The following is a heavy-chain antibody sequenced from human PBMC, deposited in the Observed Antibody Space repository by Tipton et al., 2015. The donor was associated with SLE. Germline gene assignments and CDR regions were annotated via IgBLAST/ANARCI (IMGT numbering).Heavy chain of an antibody. D-gene: IGHD3-3*01. V-gene: IGHV4-34*01. CDR2: INHSGST. CDR1: GGSFSGYY. J-gene: IGHJ6*03. CDR3: ARGCTYYDFWSGYSYYMDV. Sequence: TLSLTCAVYGGSFSGYYWSWIRQPPGKGLEWIGEINHSGSTNYNPSLKSRVTISVDTSKNQFSLKLSSVTAADTAVYYCARGCTYYDFWSGYSYYMDVWGKGTTVTVSS.